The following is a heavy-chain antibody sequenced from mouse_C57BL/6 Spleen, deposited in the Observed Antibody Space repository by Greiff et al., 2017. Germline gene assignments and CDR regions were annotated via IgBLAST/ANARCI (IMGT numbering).Heavy chain of an antibody. J-gene: IGHJ1*03. CDR3: ARAGTGTSWYFDV. Sequence: QVQLQQSGAELAKPGASVKLSCKASGYTFTSYWMHWVKQRPGQGLEWIGYINPSSGYTKSNQKFKDKATLTAAKSSSTAYMQLSSLTYEDSVVYYCARAGTGTSWYFDVWGTGTTVTVSS. V-gene: IGHV1-7*01. CDR2: INPSSGYT. CDR1: GYTFTSYW. D-gene: IGHD4-1*01.